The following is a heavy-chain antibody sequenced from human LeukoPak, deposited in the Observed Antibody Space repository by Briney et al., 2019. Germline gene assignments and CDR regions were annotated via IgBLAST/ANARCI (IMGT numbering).Heavy chain of an antibody. V-gene: IGHV4-34*01. CDR1: GGSFSGYY. CDR3: ASIAARRSGGY. CDR2: INHSGST. D-gene: IGHD6-6*01. Sequence: SETLSLTCAVSGGSFSGYYWSWIRQPPGKGLEWIGEINHSGSTNYNPSLKSQVTISVDTSKNQFSLKLSSVTAADTAVYYCASIAARRSGGYWGQGTLVTVSS. J-gene: IGHJ4*02.